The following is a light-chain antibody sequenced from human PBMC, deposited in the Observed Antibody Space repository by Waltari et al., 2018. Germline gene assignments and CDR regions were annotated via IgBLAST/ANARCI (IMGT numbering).Light chain of an antibody. CDR2: WAS. Sequence: DIVMTQSPDSLAVSLGERATINCKSSQSVLFSSNYQSYVAWYQEKPVQPPKLHIYWASTRASGVPDRFSGSGSGTDFTLTISSLQAEDVAVYYCQQFYSTPFTFGPGTKVDIK. CDR1: QSVLFSSNYQSY. CDR3: QQFYSTPFT. J-gene: IGKJ3*01. V-gene: IGKV4-1*01.